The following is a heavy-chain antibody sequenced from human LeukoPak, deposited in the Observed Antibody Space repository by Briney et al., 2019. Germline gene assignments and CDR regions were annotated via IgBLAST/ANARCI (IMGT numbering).Heavy chain of an antibody. J-gene: IGHJ3*02. Sequence: RGSLCLSCAPSGFTLSPAWMSWVRQAPGTGREWVGRVKSKVDGGTTDYAAPAKGRLTISRDDSKNTLYLQVNSLETEDTAVYYCITLSGFSSSLGAAFNIWGQGTMLTVSS. CDR1: GFTLSPAW. CDR2: VKSKVDGGTT. V-gene: IGHV3-15*01. D-gene: IGHD6-13*01. CDR3: ITLSGFSSSLGAAFNI.